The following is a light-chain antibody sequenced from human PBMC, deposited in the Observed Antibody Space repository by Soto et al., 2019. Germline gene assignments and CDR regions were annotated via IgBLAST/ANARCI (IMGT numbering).Light chain of an antibody. CDR2: ELT. Sequence: QSVLTQPAAVSGSPGQSITISCTGTSSDIWGDNYVSWYQHHPSKAPQLMIYELTNRPSGVSNRFSGSKSGNTASLSISGIQPEDEADYYCSSCTSSTTPLVFGTGTKVTVL. J-gene: IGLJ1*01. V-gene: IGLV2-14*01. CDR3: SSCTSSTTPLV. CDR1: SSDIWGDNY.